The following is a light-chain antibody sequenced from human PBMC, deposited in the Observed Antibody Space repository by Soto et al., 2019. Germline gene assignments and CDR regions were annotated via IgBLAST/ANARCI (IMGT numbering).Light chain of an antibody. CDR1: QSINNRY. CDR2: AAS. V-gene: IGKV3-20*01. J-gene: IGKJ3*01. CDR3: QQFGSSPGFT. Sequence: EIVLTQSPGTLSLSPGERATLSCRASQSINNRYLAWYQQKPGQAPRLLIYAASSRATGIPDRFSGSGSGTDFPLTISRLEPEDFAVYYCQQFGSSPGFTFGPGTNVDIK.